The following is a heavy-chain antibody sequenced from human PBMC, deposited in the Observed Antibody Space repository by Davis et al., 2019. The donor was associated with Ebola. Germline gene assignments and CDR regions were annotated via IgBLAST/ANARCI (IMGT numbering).Heavy chain of an antibody. CDR2: ISSSSSYI. Sequence: GESPKISCAASGFTFSSYSMNRVRQAPGKGLEWVSSISSSSSYIYYADSVKGRLTFSRDNAQNSLYLQMNSLRAEDTAVYNCARHRSERGYSYGTIDYWGQGTLVTVSS. CDR3: ARHRSERGYSYGTIDY. D-gene: IGHD5-18*01. CDR1: GFTFSSYS. V-gene: IGHV3-21*01. J-gene: IGHJ4*02.